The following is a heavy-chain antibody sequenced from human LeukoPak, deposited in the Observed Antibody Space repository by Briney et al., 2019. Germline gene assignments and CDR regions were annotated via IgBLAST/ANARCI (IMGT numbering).Heavy chain of an antibody. CDR2: ISGSGGLT. CDR3: TKAYCPNGVCYFDF. CDR1: GFTVSSNY. V-gene: IGHV3-23*01. D-gene: IGHD2-8*01. J-gene: IGHJ4*02. Sequence: GGSLRLSCAASGFTVSSNYTSWVRQAPGKGLEWVSHISGSGGLTYNADSVKGRFTISRDNSKNTLYLQMSSLRAEDTAVYYCTKAYCPNGVCYFDFWGQGTLVTVSS.